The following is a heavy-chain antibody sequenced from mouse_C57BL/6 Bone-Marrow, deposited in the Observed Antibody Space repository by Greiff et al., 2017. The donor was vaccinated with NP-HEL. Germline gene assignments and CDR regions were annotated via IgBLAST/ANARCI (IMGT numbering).Heavy chain of an antibody. D-gene: IGHD2-12*01. V-gene: IGHV3-8*01. CDR1: GYSITSDY. CDR2: LSYSGST. J-gene: IGHJ2*01. CDR3: ARSVPHYYNFDY. Sequence: EVKLVESGPGLAKPSQTLSLTCSVTGYSITSDYWTWIRKFPGNKLAYMGYLSYSGSTYYTPSLKRRISITRDTSKNQYYLQLNSVTTEDTATYYCARSVPHYYNFDYWGQGTTLTVAS.